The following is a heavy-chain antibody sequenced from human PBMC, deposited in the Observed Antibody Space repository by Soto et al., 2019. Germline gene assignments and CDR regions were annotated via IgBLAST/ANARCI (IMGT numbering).Heavy chain of an antibody. V-gene: IGHV3-13*01. CDR2: IGTAGDT. CDR1: GFPFSSYD. Sequence: GSLRLSCSASGFPFSSYDMALVPQGNGKSLEWASAIGTAGDTYYPGSVKGRFTISRENAKNSLYLQMNSLRAGDTAVYYCARNMSMIVVVVYYYYGMDVWGQGTTVTVSS. D-gene: IGHD3-22*01. CDR3: ARNMSMIVVVVYYYYGMDV. J-gene: IGHJ6*02.